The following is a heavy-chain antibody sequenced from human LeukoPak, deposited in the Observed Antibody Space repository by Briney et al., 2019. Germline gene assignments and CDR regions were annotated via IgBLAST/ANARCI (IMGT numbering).Heavy chain of an antibody. CDR3: AKGAWASRYYYDSSGYYYSFDY. Sequence: GGSLRLSCAASGFTFSSYAMSWVRQAPGKGLEWVSAIRGSGGGTYYADSVKGRFTISRDNSKNTLYLQMNSLRAEDTAVYYCAKGAWASRYYYDSSGYYYSFDYWGQGTLVTVSS. V-gene: IGHV3-23*01. J-gene: IGHJ4*02. CDR2: IRGSGGGT. D-gene: IGHD3-22*01. CDR1: GFTFSSYA.